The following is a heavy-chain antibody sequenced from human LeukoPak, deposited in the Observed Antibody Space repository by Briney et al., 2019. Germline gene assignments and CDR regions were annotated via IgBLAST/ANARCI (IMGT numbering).Heavy chain of an antibody. CDR2: IIPIFGTA. V-gene: IGHV1-69*13. CDR3: ARSVTGDWNYFDY. J-gene: IGHJ4*02. CDR1: GGTSSSYA. Sequence: SVKVSCKASGGTSSSYAISWVRQAPGQGLEWMGGIIPIFGTANYAQKFQGRVTITADESTSTAYMELSSLRSEDTAVYYCARSVTGDWNYFDYWGQGTLVTVSS. D-gene: IGHD7-27*01.